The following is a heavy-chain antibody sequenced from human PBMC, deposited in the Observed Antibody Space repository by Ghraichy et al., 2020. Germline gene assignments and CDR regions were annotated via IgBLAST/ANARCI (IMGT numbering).Heavy chain of an antibody. V-gene: IGHV1-2*02. CDR3: ARDGRPTPKYYYDSSAFQN. CDR1: GYTFTGYY. Sequence: VKVSCKASGYTFTGYYIHWVRQAPGQGLEWMGWINPKSGDSNYAQKFLGRVTMTRDSSIRTSYMDLRRLRSDDTAVYYCARDGRPTPKYYYDSSAFQNWGQGTLVTVSP. J-gene: IGHJ4*02. CDR2: INPKSGDS. D-gene: IGHD3-22*01.